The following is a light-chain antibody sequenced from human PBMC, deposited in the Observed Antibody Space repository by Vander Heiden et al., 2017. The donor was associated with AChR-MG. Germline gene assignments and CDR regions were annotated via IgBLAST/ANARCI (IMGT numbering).Light chain of an antibody. Sequence: QSALTQPASVSGSPGQSITISCTGTSSDVGGYNYVSWYQQHPGKAPKLMSYDVSNRPSGVSNRFSGSKSGNTASLTISGLQAEDEADYYCSSYTSSSTLNYVFGTGTKVNVL. J-gene: IGLJ1*01. CDR3: SSYTSSSTLNYV. V-gene: IGLV2-14*01. CDR1: SSDVGGYNY. CDR2: DVS.